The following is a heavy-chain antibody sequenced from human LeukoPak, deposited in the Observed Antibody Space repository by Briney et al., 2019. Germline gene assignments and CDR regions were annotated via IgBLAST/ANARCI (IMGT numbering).Heavy chain of an antibody. D-gene: IGHD2-2*01. CDR2: INANGGNK. J-gene: IGHJ6*02. V-gene: IGHV1-46*01. CDR1: GYTFTSYY. Sequence: ASVKVSCKASGYTFTSYYIHWVRQASGQGLEWMGVINANGGNKDYAQKFQGRITLTRDMSTSTVYMDLSSLRIQDTAVYYCARDLGSAAAMDYNMDVWGQGTTVIVSS. CDR3: ARDLGSAAAMDYNMDV.